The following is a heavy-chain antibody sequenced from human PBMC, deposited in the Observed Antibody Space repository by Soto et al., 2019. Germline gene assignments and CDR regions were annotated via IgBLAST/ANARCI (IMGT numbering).Heavy chain of an antibody. J-gene: IGHJ3*02. CDR2: IYYSGST. V-gene: IGHV4-59*01. Sequence: PSETLSLTCTVSGDSISDFYWSWIRQPPGKGLEWIGYIYYSGSTNYNPSLKSRVTISVDTSKNQFSLKLSSVTAADTALYYCARDRGGDYTSDAFDIWGPGTMVTVS. D-gene: IGHD4-17*01. CDR1: GDSISDFY. CDR3: ARDRGGDYTSDAFDI.